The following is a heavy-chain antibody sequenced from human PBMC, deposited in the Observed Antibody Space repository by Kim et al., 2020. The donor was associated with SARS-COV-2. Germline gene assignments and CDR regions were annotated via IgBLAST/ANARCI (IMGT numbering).Heavy chain of an antibody. CDR2: IYYSGTT. J-gene: IGHJ4*02. Sequence: SETLSLTCAVSGDSISSGDYYWTWIRQPPGKGLEWIGYIYYSGTTFYNPSLKSRVSISIDTSKNQFSLKLTSVTAADTAVYYCARHNIAGATTHYWGQGTLVIVSS. V-gene: IGHV4-30-4*01. CDR1: GDSISSGDYY. CDR3: ARHNIAGATTHY. D-gene: IGHD1-26*01.